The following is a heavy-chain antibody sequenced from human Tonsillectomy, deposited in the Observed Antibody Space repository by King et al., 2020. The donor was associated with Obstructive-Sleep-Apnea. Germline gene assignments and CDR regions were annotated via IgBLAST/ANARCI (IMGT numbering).Heavy chain of an antibody. Sequence: QLVQSGAEVKKPGESLKISCKGSGYSFTSYWIGWVRQMTGKGLEWMGIIYPGDSDTRYSPFFQGQVTISAAKSISTAYLQWSSLKASDTAMYYCARMSSDGNLDPDAFDIWGQGTMVTVSS. D-gene: IGHD3-9*01. CDR2: IYPGDSDT. J-gene: IGHJ3*02. CDR1: GYSFTSYW. V-gene: IGHV5-51*01. CDR3: ARMSSDGNLDPDAFDI.